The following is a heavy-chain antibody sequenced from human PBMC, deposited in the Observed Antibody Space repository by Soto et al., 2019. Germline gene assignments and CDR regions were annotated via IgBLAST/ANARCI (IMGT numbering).Heavy chain of an antibody. CDR1: GFIFHNYT. V-gene: IGHV3-64D*06. CDR2: IDKDGIRT. CDR3: VKYSKPVG. D-gene: IGHD1-26*01. J-gene: IGHJ4*02. Sequence: GGSLRLSCAASGFIFHNYTMHWFRQAPGKGLEYVSTIDKDGIRTYYADSVKGRFTISRDNPKSTLYLEMRNLRLEDTAVYYCVKYSKPVGWGQGALVTISS.